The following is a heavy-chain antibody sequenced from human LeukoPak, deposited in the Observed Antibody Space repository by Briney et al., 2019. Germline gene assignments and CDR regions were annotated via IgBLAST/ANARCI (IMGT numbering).Heavy chain of an antibody. CDR2: IIPIFGTA. Sequence: SVKVSCKACGRTFSSYAIRWVRQAPGQGLEWMGGIIPIFGTANYAQKFQGRVTITADKSTSTAYMELSSLRSEDTAVYYCARSYYYGSGSYGYYGMDVWGKGTTVTVSS. CDR3: ARSYYYGSGSYGYYGMDV. CDR1: GRTFSSYA. V-gene: IGHV1-69*06. J-gene: IGHJ6*04. D-gene: IGHD3-10*01.